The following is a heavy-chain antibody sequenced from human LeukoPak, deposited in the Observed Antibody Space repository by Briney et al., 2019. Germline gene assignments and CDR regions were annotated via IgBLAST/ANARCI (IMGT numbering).Heavy chain of an antibody. CDR3: ARANYYYDSSGFSEY. V-gene: IGHV3-30*03. Sequence: GGSLRLSCAASGFTLSSYGMHWVRQAPGKGLEWVAVISYDGSNKYYADSVKGRFTISRDNSKNTLYLQMNSLRAEDTAVYYCARANYYYDSSGFSEYWGQGTLVTVSS. CDR1: GFTLSSYG. J-gene: IGHJ4*02. D-gene: IGHD3-22*01. CDR2: ISYDGSNK.